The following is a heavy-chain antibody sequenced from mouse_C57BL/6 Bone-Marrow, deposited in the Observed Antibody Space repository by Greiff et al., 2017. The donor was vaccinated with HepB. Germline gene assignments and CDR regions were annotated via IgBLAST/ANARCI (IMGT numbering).Heavy chain of an antibody. CDR3: ARSGDGSLYYYAMDY. CDR1: GYTFTSYW. D-gene: IGHD2-3*01. CDR2: IYPGSGST. V-gene: IGHV1-55*01. J-gene: IGHJ4*01. Sequence: VQLQQPGAELVKPGASVKMSCKASGYTFTSYWITWVKQRPGQGLEWIGDIYPGSGSTNYNEKFKSKATLTVDTSSSTAYMQLSSLTSEDSAVYYCARSGDGSLYYYAMDYWGQGTSVTVSS.